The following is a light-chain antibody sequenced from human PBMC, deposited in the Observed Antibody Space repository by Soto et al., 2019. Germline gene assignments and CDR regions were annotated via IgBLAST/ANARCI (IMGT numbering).Light chain of an antibody. J-gene: IGKJ4*01. CDR1: QGISNY. CDR2: STS. V-gene: IGKV1-27*01. CDR3: QKYFTAPLT. Sequence: DIPMTQSPSSLSASVGDRVTITCRASQGISNYLAWYQQKPGKVPKLLIYSTSTLQSGVPSRFSGSTSGTAFTLTISSLQAEDVGTYHCQKYFTAPLTFGGGTKVEI.